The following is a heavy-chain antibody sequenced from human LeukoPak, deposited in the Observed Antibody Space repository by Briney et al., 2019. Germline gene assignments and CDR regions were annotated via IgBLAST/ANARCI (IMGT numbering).Heavy chain of an antibody. Sequence: GRSLRLSCATSGFNFEDYAINWVRQAPGKGLEWVGLITSKAYGGTTELAASVKGRFSISRDESKPIAYLQMNSLKIEGTGVYYCTREVERGGSYWGGDSWGQGTQVTVSS. J-gene: IGHJ4*02. CDR3: TREVERGGSYWGGDS. D-gene: IGHD1-26*01. CDR1: GFNFEDYA. V-gene: IGHV3-49*04. CDR2: ITSKAYGGTT.